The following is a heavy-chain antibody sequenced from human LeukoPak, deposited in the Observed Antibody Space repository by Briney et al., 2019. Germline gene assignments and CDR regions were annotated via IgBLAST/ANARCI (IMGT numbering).Heavy chain of an antibody. Sequence: SETLSLTCAVYGGSFSGYYWSWIRQPPGKGLEWIGEINHSGSTNYNPSLKSRVTISVDTSKNQFSLKLSSVTAADTVVYYCARGRGSSGWYRHPSFDYWGQGTLVTVSS. CDR3: ARGRGSSGWYRHPSFDY. D-gene: IGHD6-19*01. CDR2: INHSGST. J-gene: IGHJ4*02. V-gene: IGHV4-34*01. CDR1: GGSFSGYY.